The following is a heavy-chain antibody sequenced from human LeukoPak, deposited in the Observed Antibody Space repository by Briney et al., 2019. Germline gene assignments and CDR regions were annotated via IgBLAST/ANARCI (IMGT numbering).Heavy chain of an antibody. CDR2: ISSSSSYI. V-gene: IGHV3-21*01. D-gene: IGHD3-10*01. J-gene: IGHJ6*03. CDR1: GFTFSSYS. Sequence: GGSLRLSCAASGFTFSSYSMNWVRQAPGKGLEWVSSISSSSSYIYYADSVKGRFTISRYNATNSLYLQMNSLRAEDTAVYYCARDGPMVRGVITYYYMDVWGKGTTVTVSS. CDR3: ARDGPMVRGVITYYYMDV.